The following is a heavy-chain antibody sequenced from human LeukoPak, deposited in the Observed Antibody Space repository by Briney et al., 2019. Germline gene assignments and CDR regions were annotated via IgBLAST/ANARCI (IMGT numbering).Heavy chain of an antibody. Sequence: ASVKVSCKASGYTFTSYGISWVRQAPGQGLEWMGWISAYNGNTNFAQKLQGRVTMTTDTSTSTAYMDLRSLRSDDTTVYYCARDQAATNTQVRFCLDWGQGTLVTVSS. CDR1: GYTFTSYG. J-gene: IGHJ4*02. V-gene: IGHV1-18*01. CDR3: ARDQAATNTQVRFCLD. D-gene: IGHD3-9*01. CDR2: ISAYNGNT.